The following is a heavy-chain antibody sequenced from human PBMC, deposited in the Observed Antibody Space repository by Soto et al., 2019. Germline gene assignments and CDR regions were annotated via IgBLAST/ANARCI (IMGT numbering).Heavy chain of an antibody. J-gene: IGHJ1*01. D-gene: IGHD2-21*02. CDR3: ARDRPAYCGGDCYSEYFQH. Sequence: EVQLVESGGGLVKPGGSLRLSCAASGFTFSSYSMNWVRQAPGKGLEWVSSISSSSSYIYYADSVKGRFTISRDNAKNSLYLQVNSLRAEDTAVYYCARDRPAYCGGDCYSEYFQHWGQGTLVTVSS. V-gene: IGHV3-21*01. CDR2: ISSSSSYI. CDR1: GFTFSSYS.